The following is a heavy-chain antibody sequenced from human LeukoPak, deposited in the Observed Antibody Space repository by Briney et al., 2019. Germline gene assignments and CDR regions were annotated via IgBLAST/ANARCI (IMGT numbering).Heavy chain of an antibody. V-gene: IGHV4-31*03. Sequence: PSETLSLTCTVSGGSISSGGYYWSWIRQPPGKGLEWIGYIYYSGSTYYNPSLKSRVTISVDTSKNQFSLKLSSVTAADTAVYYCARVRYYYDSTNWFDPWGQGTLVTVSS. CDR1: GGSISSGGYY. J-gene: IGHJ5*02. CDR2: IYYSGST. D-gene: IGHD3-22*01. CDR3: ARVRYYYDSTNWFDP.